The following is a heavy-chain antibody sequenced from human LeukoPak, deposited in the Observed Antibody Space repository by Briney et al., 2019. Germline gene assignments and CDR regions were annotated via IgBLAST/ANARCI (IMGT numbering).Heavy chain of an antibody. CDR2: ISYDGSNK. V-gene: IGHV3-30*03. J-gene: IGHJ5*02. CDR3: AVTTNAFDP. Sequence: PGGSLRLSCAASGFTFSSYGMHWVRQAPGKGLEWVAVISYDGSNKYYADSVKGRFTISRDNSKNTLYLQMNSLRAEDTAVYHCAVTTNAFDPWGQGTLVTVSS. D-gene: IGHD4-17*01. CDR1: GFTFSSYG.